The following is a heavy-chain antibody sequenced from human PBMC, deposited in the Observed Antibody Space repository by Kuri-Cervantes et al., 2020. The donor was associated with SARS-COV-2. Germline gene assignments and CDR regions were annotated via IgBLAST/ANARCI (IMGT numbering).Heavy chain of an antibody. V-gene: IGHV3-53*01. CDR2: IYRGGST. Sequence: GGSLRPSCAASGFTVSTSYLSWVRQAPGKGLEFISVIYRGGSTYYADSVKGRFTISRDKSKNTVYLQMSTLRVEDTAVYYCVRDGYHWNFDYWGEGTLVTVSS. CDR3: VRDGYHWNFDY. J-gene: IGHJ4*02. CDR1: GFTVSTSY. D-gene: IGHD1-20*01.